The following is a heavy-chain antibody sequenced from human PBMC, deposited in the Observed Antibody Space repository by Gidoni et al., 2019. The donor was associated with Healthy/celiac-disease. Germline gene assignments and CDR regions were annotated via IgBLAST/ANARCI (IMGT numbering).Heavy chain of an antibody. CDR3: AIYCSSTSCQPYYFDY. V-gene: IGHV1-69*02. CDR1: GGTFSSNT. D-gene: IGHD2-2*01. Sequence: QVQLVQSGAEVKKPGSSVKVSCKASGGTFSSNTISWVRQAPGQGLEWMGRIIPILGIANYAQKFQGRVTITADKSTSTAYMELSSLRSEDTAVYYCAIYCSSTSCQPYYFDYWGQGTLVTVSS. CDR2: IIPILGIA. J-gene: IGHJ4*02.